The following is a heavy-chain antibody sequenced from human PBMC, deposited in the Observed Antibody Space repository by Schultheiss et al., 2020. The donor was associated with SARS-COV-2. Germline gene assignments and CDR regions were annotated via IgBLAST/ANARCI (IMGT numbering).Heavy chain of an antibody. CDR2: IYASGTT. Sequence: SQTLSLTCTVSGGSITSGSYYWSWIRQPAGKGLEWIGRIYASGTTNYNPSLKSRVSISVDTSKNQFSLKLSSVTAADTAVYYCAREFGGSFQHWGRGTLVTVSS. V-gene: IGHV4-61*02. CDR3: AREFGGSFQH. CDR1: GGSITSGSYY. D-gene: IGHD3-16*01. J-gene: IGHJ1*01.